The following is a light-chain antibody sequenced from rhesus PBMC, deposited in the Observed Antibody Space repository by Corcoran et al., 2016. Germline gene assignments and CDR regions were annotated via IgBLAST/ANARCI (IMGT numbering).Light chain of an antibody. Sequence: DIQMTQSPSALSASVGDRVTISCRASQNIYRNLAWYQQNPGKAPKLLIDAASTLQTGIPSRFSGSGSGTDFTLTTSSLQPEDSAAYYCQHYYDNPLTFGPGTKLDIK. CDR1: QNIYRN. V-gene: IGKV1S12*01. CDR3: QHYYDNPLT. J-gene: IGKJ3*01. CDR2: AAS.